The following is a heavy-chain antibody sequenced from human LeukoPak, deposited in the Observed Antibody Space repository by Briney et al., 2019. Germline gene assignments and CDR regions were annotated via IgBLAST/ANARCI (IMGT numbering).Heavy chain of an antibody. CDR3: ARGDTGIVGAINNAFDI. V-gene: IGHV1-69*13. CDR1: GGTFSSYA. CDR2: IIPIFGTA. J-gene: IGHJ3*02. Sequence: ASVKVSCKASGGTFSSYAISWVRQAPGQGLEWMGGIIPIFGTANYAQKFQGRVTITADESTSTAYMELSSLRSEDTAVYYCARGDTGIVGAINNAFDIWGQGTIVTVSS. D-gene: IGHD1-26*01.